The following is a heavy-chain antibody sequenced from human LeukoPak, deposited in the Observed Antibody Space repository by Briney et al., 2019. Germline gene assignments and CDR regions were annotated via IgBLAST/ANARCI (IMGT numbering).Heavy chain of an antibody. Sequence: SETLSLTCTVSGGSISSYYWSWIRQPPGRGLEWVGYIYYSGSTNYNPSLKSRVTISVDTSKNQFSLKLSSVTAADTAVYYCARDRSGLLWDGMDVWGQGTTVTVSS. CDR1: GGSISSYY. V-gene: IGHV4-59*01. J-gene: IGHJ6*02. D-gene: IGHD3-3*01. CDR3: ARDRSGLLWDGMDV. CDR2: IYYSGST.